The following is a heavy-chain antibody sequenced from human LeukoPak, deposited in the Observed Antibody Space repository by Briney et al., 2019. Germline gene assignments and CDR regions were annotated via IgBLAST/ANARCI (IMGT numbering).Heavy chain of an antibody. D-gene: IGHD3-16*01. CDR1: GGTFSSYT. CDR3: AREGSGGRYYYYMDV. Sequence: SVKVSCKASGGTFSSYTISWVRQAPGQGLEWMGRIIPILGIASYAQKFQGRVTITADKSTSTAYMELSSLRSEDTAVYYCAREGSGGRYYYYMDVWGKGTTVTVSS. V-gene: IGHV1-69*04. J-gene: IGHJ6*03. CDR2: IIPILGIA.